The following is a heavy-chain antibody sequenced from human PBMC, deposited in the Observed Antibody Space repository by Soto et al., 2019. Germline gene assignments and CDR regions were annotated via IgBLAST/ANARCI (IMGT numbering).Heavy chain of an antibody. CDR1: GFTFSSYA. J-gene: IGHJ3*02. D-gene: IGHD1-1*01. V-gene: IGHV3-30-3*01. CDR2: ISYDGSNK. Sequence: QVQLVESGGGVVQPGRSLRLSCAASGFTFSSYAMHWVRQAPGKGLEWVAVISYDGSNKYYADSVKGRFTISRDNSKNTLYLHMNSLRAEDTAVYYCARDVQLGGDIVSHGSVDVFDIWGQGTMVTVSS. CDR3: ARDVQLGGDIVSHGSVDVFDI.